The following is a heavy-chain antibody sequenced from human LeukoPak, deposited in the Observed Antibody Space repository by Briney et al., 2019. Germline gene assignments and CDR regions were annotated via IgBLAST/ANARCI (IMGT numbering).Heavy chain of an antibody. Sequence: GGSLRLSCVASGFIFSSYWMSWVRQAPGKGLEWVANIGRDGSEIKYVGSVKGRFSISRDNAKNSLDLQINSLRAEDSAVYYCARDRIAVAATETSFDYWGQGTLVTVSS. J-gene: IGHJ4*02. V-gene: IGHV3-7*01. CDR2: IGRDGSEI. CDR1: GFIFSSYW. CDR3: ARDRIAVAATETSFDY. D-gene: IGHD6-19*01.